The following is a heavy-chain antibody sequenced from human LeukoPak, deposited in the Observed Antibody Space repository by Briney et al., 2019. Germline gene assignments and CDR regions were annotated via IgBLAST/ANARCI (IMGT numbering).Heavy chain of an antibody. CDR2: IYYSGTT. D-gene: IGHD2-21*01. V-gene: IGHV4-59*12. CDR1: GGSISSYY. CDR3: ARNIPVSRVDP. J-gene: IGHJ5*02. Sequence: SETLSLTCTVSGGSISSYYWSWIRQPPGKGLEWIGYIYYSGTTNYNPSLKSRVTISVDASKNQFSLNLSSVTAADTAVYYCARNIPVSRVDPWGQGTLVTVSS.